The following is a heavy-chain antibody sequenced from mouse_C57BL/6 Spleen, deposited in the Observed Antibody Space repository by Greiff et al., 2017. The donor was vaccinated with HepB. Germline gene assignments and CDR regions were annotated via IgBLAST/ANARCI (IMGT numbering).Heavy chain of an antibody. J-gene: IGHJ2*01. CDR2: INPSTGGT. CDR1: GYSFTGYY. D-gene: IGHD1-1*02. CDR3: ARNGLY. Sequence: EVKLMESGPELVKPGASVKISCKASGYSFTGYYMNWVKQSPEKSLEWIGEINPSTGGTTYNQKFKAKATLTVDKSSSTAYMQLKSLTSEDSAVYYCARNGLYWGQGTTLTVSS. V-gene: IGHV1-42*01.